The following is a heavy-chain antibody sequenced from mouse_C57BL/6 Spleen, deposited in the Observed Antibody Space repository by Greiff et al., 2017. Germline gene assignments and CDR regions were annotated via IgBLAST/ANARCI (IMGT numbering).Heavy chain of an antibody. CDR1: GYSITSGYY. CDR2: IRYGGSN. V-gene: IGHV3-6*01. Sequence: EVKLMESGPGLVKPSQSLSLSCSVTGYSITSGYYWYGIRQFPGNKLEWMGYIRYGGSNNYNPSLKNRISITRDTSNNPSFLKLNSVTTEDTSTYYGARGYGYFPYFDYWGQGTTLTVSS. D-gene: IGHD2-2*01. CDR3: ARGYGYFPYFDY. J-gene: IGHJ2*01.